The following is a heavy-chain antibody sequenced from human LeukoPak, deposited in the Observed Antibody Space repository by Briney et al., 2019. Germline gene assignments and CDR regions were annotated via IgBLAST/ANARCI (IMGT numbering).Heavy chain of an antibody. D-gene: IGHD3-3*01. CDR3: AGSYYDFWSGYSPFCY. CDR2: IYPGDSDT. J-gene: IGHJ4*02. V-gene: IGHV5-51*01. Sequence: PGESLKISWKGSGYSITSYWIGWVRQMPGKGVEWMGIIYPGDSDTRYSPSFQGQVTISADKSISTAYLQWSSLKASDTAMYYCAGSYYDFWSGYSPFCYWGQGTLVTVSS. CDR1: GYSITSYW.